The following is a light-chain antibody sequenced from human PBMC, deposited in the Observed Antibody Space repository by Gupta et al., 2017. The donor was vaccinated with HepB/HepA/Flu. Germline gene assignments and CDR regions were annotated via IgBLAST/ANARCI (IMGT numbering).Light chain of an antibody. V-gene: IGLV2-11*01. CDR3: CSYAGRYTWV. CDR2: DVT. CDR1: SSDVGGYNY. J-gene: IGLJ3*02. Sequence: HSALTQPRSVSGSPGQSVTISCTGTSSDVGGYNYVSWYQQHPGQVPKLMIYDVTMRPSGVPDRFPGSKSDNTASLTISGLQAEDEADYYCCSYAGRYTWVFGGGTKLTVL.